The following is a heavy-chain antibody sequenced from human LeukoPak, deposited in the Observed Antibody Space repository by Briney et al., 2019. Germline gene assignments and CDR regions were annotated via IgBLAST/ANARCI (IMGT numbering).Heavy chain of an antibody. J-gene: IGHJ6*02. V-gene: IGHV4-59*01. D-gene: IGHD3-16*01. CDR1: GGSISGYY. CDR2: IHYSGKA. CDR3: ARFGVYYDMGV. Sequence: PSETLSLTCTVSGGSISGYYWTWIRQPPGKGLEWIGQIHYSGKADYNPSLRSRITISVDTSKNQTSLKLSSVTAADTAVYYCARFGVYYDMGVWGQGTTVTVS.